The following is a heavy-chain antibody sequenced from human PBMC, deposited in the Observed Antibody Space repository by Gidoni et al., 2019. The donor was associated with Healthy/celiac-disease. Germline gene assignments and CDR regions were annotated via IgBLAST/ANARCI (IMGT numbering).Heavy chain of an antibody. J-gene: IGHJ4*02. Sequence: QLQLQESGPGLGKPAETRSLTCTGAGGSISRSRYYWGWIRQPPGKGLEWIGSIYYSGSTYDPPPLNIRVTISVDTSKNQFSLKLSSVTAADTAVYYCARDERYYDSSGYPSFDYWGQGTLVTVSS. CDR1: GGSISRSRYY. CDR2: IYYSGST. CDR3: ARDERYYDSSGYPSFDY. D-gene: IGHD3-22*01. V-gene: IGHV4-39*07.